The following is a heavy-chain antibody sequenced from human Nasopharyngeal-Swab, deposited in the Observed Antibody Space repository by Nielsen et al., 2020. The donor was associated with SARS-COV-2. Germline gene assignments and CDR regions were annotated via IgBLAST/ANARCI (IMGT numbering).Heavy chain of an antibody. Sequence: WIRQPPGQGLEWIGYIYYSGSTNYNPSLKSRVTISVDTSKNQFSLTLSSATAADTAVYYCARGSDYDFWSGYYYGMDVWGQGTTVTVSS. CDR2: IYYSGST. D-gene: IGHD3-3*01. V-gene: IGHV4-59*12. J-gene: IGHJ6*02. CDR3: ARGSDYDFWSGYYYGMDV.